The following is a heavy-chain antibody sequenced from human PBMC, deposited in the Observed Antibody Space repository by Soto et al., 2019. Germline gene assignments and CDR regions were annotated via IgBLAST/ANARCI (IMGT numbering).Heavy chain of an antibody. D-gene: IGHD6-19*01. V-gene: IGHV1-18*04. CDR3: ARDGGVAVAGKDYYGMDV. CDR1: GYTFTSYG. J-gene: IGHJ6*02. CDR2: ISAYNGNT. Sequence: ASVKVSRKASGYTFTSYGISWVRQAPGQGLEWMGWISAYNGNTNYAQKLQGRVTMTTDTSTSTAYMELRSLRSDDTAVYYCARDGGVAVAGKDYYGMDVWGQGTTVTVSS.